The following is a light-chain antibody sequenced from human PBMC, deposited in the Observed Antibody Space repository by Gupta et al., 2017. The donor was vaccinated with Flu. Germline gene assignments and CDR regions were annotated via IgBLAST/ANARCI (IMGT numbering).Light chain of an antibody. Sequence: DIQLTQSPSSLSASVGDRVTITCRASQSISNYLNWYQHKLGKAPKLLIYAASSLYTGVPSRFSGGGSGTDFTLTITSLQPEDFATYYCQQSYSSPLYSFGQGTKLEIK. CDR3: QQSYSSPLYS. CDR1: QSISNY. J-gene: IGKJ2*03. V-gene: IGKV1-39*01. CDR2: AAS.